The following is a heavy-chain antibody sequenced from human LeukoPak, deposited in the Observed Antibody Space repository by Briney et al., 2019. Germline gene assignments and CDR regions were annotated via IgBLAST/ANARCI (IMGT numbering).Heavy chain of an antibody. Sequence: SETLSLTCTVSGGSISSYYWSWIRQPPGKGLEWTGYIYYSGSTNYNPSLKSRVTISVDTSKNQFSLKLKSVTAADTAVYYCARVTGYMIEDYFDYWGQGTLVTVSS. V-gene: IGHV4-59*01. CDR3: ARVTGYMIEDYFDY. CDR1: GGSISSYY. D-gene: IGHD3-22*01. J-gene: IGHJ4*02. CDR2: IYYSGST.